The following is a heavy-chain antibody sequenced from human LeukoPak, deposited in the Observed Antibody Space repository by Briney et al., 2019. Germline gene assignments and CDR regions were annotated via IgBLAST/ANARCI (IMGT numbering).Heavy chain of an antibody. CDR1: GGSISSYY. J-gene: IGHJ3*02. CDR2: IYTGGNT. D-gene: IGHD3-9*01. V-gene: IGHV4-4*07. Sequence: KPSETLSLTCTVSGGSISSYYWSWIRQPAGKGLEWIGRIYTGGNTNYNPSLKSRVTMSLDTPKNQFSLKLSSVTAADTAVYYCARALVNYCDILTGYYKHPIDAFDIWGQGTMVTVSS. CDR3: ARALVNYCDILTGYYKHPIDAFDI.